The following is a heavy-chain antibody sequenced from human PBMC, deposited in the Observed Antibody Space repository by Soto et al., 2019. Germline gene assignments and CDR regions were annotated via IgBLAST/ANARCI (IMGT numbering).Heavy chain of an antibody. CDR1: GFTFSSYW. V-gene: IGHV3-7*02. D-gene: IGHD2-15*01. CDR2: IKQDGNEK. Sequence: EVQLVESGGGLVQPGGSLRLSCAASGFTFSSYWMSWVRQAPGKGLEWVANIKQDGNEKFYVDSVKGRFTXSRDXAKXXXXXXXXXXXXEDTAVYXXARVKXLAGEYWGQGTLVAVSS. CDR3: ARVKXLAGEY. J-gene: IGHJ4*02.